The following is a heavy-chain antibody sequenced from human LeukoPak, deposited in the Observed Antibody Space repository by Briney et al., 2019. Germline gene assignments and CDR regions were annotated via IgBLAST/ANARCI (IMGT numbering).Heavy chain of an antibody. CDR3: ARLYYYNSGRSYPSIYFNY. Sequence: GGSLRLSCAASEFSVGSNYMTWVRQAPGKGLEWVSLIYSGGSTYYADSVKGRFTISRDNSKNTLYLQMNTLRAEDTAKYYCARLYYYNSGRSYPSIYFNYWGQGTLVTVSS. CDR1: EFSVGSNY. J-gene: IGHJ4*02. V-gene: IGHV3-66*04. CDR2: IYSGGST. D-gene: IGHD3-10*01.